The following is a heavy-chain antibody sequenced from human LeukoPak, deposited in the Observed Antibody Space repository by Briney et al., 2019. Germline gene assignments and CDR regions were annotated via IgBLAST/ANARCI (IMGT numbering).Heavy chain of an antibody. CDR1: GGSISSSSYY. D-gene: IGHD1-26*01. CDR2: IYYSGST. Sequence: TSSETLSLTCTVSGGSISSSSYYWGWIRQPPGKGLEWIGSIYYSGSTYYNPSLKSRVTISVDTSKDQFSLKLSSVTAADTAVYYCVGPSGSYQGGFDYWGQGTLVTVSS. CDR3: VGPSGSYQGGFDY. J-gene: IGHJ4*02. V-gene: IGHV4-39*01.